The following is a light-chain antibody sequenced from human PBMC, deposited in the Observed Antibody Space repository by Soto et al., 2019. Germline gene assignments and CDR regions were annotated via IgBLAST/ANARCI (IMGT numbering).Light chain of an antibody. CDR1: QSVSNNY. CDR2: GAS. V-gene: IGKV3-20*01. Sequence: DSVLTHSPGTLSLSPGERATLSCRASQSVSNNYLAWYQQKPGQAPRLLIYGASNRATGIPDRFSGSGSGTDFTLTISRLEPEDFAVYYCQQYGSSGTFGQGTKVDI. J-gene: IGKJ1*01. CDR3: QQYGSSGT.